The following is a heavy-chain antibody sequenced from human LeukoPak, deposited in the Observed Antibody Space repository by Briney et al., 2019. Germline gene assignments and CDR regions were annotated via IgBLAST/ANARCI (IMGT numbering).Heavy chain of an antibody. V-gene: IGHV4-39*07. Sequence: SETLSLTCTVSGGSISSSSYYWGWIRQPPGKGLEWIGSIYYSGSTYYNPSLKSRVTISVDTSKNQFSLKLSSVTAADTAVYYCARVLHRQYFDYWGQGTLVTVSS. CDR3: ARVLHRQYFDY. CDR2: IYYSGST. J-gene: IGHJ4*02. CDR1: GGSISSSSYY. D-gene: IGHD2-15*01.